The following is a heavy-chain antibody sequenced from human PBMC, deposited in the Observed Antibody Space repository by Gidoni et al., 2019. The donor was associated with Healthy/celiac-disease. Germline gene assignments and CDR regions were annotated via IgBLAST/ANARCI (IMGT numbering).Heavy chain of an antibody. CDR2: IWYDGSNK. D-gene: IGHD5-18*01. CDR3: ARDEGYSYGYWYYYYGMDV. V-gene: IGHV3-33*08. CDR1: GFTFSSYG. J-gene: IGHJ6*02. Sequence: QVQLVESGGGVVQPGRSRRLSCAASGFTFSSYGMHWVRQAPGKGLEWVAVIWYDGSNKYYADSVKGRLTISRDNSKNTLYLQMNSLRAEDTAVYYCARDEGYSYGYWYYYYGMDVWGQGTTVTVSS.